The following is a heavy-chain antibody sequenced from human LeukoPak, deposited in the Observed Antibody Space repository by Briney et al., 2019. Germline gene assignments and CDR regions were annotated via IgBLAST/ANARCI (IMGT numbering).Heavy chain of an antibody. Sequence: SGTLSLTCAVSGGSISSSNWWSWVRQPPGKGLEWIGRIYTSGSTNYNPSLKSRVTISVDTSKNQFSLKLSSVTAADTAVYYCARGQLTGDDAFDIWGQGTMVTVSS. CDR1: GGSISSSNW. CDR3: ARGQLTGDDAFDI. V-gene: IGHV4-4*02. D-gene: IGHD1-20*01. J-gene: IGHJ3*02. CDR2: IYTSGST.